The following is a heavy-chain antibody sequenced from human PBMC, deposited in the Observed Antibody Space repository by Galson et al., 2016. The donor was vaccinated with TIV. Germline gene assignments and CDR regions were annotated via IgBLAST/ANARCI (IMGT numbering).Heavy chain of an antibody. Sequence: SLRLSCAASGFTFNNYGIDWVRQAPGKGLEWVAAVSSDGSNKYYADSVKGRFTISRDTSKNTVYLQMNSLTAEDTAVYYCAKEAPYGDYVGQYDYWGQGTLVTVPS. V-gene: IGHV3-30*18. D-gene: IGHD4-17*01. CDR2: VSSDGSNK. CDR1: GFTFNNYG. J-gene: IGHJ4*02. CDR3: AKEAPYGDYVGQYDY.